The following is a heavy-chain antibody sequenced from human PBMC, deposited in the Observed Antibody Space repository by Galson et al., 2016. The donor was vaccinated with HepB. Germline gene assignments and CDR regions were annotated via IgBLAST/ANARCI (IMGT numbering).Heavy chain of an antibody. V-gene: IGHV1-3*01. D-gene: IGHD1-26*01. CDR2: VNAGNGNT. CDR1: GYIFTTYL. J-gene: IGHJ5*02. Sequence: SVKVSCKASGYIFTTYLIHWVRQAPGQRPEWMGWVNAGNGNTEYSQKFQGRVIITRDTSASTAYMELSGLRSEDTAVYYCARVGVLGGASWFDTWGQGTLVTVSS. CDR3: ARVGVLGGASWFDT.